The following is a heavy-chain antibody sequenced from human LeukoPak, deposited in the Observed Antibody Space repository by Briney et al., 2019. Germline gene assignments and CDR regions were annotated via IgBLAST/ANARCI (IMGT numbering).Heavy chain of an antibody. CDR3: ARDPPMTTVTKYFDY. CDR1: GFTLSSYS. J-gene: IGHJ4*02. CDR2: ISSSSLYV. V-gene: IGHV3-21*01. Sequence: GGSLRLSCAVSGFTLSSYSMKWVRQAPGKGLEWVSSISSSSLYVYYGDSVKGRFTISRDNAKHSVYLQMNSLRAEDTAVYYCARDPPMTTVTKYFDYWGQGTLVTVSS. D-gene: IGHD4-17*01.